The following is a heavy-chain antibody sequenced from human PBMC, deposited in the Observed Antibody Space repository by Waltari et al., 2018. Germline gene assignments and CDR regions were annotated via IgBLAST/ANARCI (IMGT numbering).Heavy chain of an antibody. Sequence: VQLLESGGGVVQPGGSLRLSCAASGLIFSSHGMHWVRQIPGKGLEWGAFIGFDGNKIFDADSVRGRFTISRDNSNNIVFLQMNSLRPEDSGVYYCAKDGDYSLTEYDAFDVWGQGTVVTVSP. CDR2: IGFDGNKI. CDR1: GLIFSSHG. V-gene: IGHV3-30*02. CDR3: AKDGDYSLTEYDAFDV. D-gene: IGHD4-17*01. J-gene: IGHJ3*01.